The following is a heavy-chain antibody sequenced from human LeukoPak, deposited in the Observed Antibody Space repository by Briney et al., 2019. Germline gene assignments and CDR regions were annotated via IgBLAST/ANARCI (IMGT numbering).Heavy chain of an antibody. V-gene: IGHV1-24*01. CDR3: ATDLMGGGYSGYDLIDY. J-gene: IGHJ4*02. CDR1: GYTVTELS. Sequence: ASVKVSCKFSGYTVTELSMHWVRRAPGKGLEWMGGFDPEDGETIYAQKFQGRVTMTEDTSTDTAYMELSSLRSEDTAVYYCATDLMGGGYSGYDLIDYWGQGTLVTVSS. D-gene: IGHD5-12*01. CDR2: FDPEDGET.